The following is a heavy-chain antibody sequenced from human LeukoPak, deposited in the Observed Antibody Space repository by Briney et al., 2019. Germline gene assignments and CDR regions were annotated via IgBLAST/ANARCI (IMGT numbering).Heavy chain of an antibody. CDR2: INPNSGGT. D-gene: IGHD2-2*01. V-gene: IGHV1-2*02. Sequence: APVKVSCKASGYTFTGYYMHWVRQAPGQGLEWMGWINPNSGGTNYAQKFQGRVTMTRDTSISTAYMELSRLRSDDTAVYYCASVEKDCSSTSCPKGIDYWGQGTLVTVSS. CDR3: ASVEKDCSSTSCPKGIDY. J-gene: IGHJ4*02. CDR1: GYTFTGYY.